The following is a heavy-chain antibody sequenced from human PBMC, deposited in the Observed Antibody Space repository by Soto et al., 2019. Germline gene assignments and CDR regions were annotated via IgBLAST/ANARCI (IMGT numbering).Heavy chain of an antibody. CDR2: ISSSSSTI. CDR3: ARDPNDFWSGYYTSPGLFDY. CDR1: GFTFSSYS. D-gene: IGHD3-3*01. V-gene: IGHV3-48*02. J-gene: IGHJ4*02. Sequence: LRLSCAASGFTFSSYSMNWVRQAPGKGLEWVSYISSSSSTIYYADSVKGRFTISRDNAKNSLYLQMNSLRDEDTAVYYCARDPNDFWSGYYTSPGLFDYWGQGTLVTVSS.